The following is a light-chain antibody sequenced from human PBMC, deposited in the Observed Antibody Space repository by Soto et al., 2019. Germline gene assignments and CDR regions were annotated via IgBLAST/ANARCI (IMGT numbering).Light chain of an antibody. J-gene: IGKJ1*01. CDR3: QQYDTLCT. CDR2: KAS. V-gene: IGKV1-5*03. Sequence: DIQMTQSPSTLSASVGDRVTITCRASQNVNGWLAWYQQKPGKAPKLLINKASSLESGVPSRFSGRGFGTEFTLTISSPQTDDFATYYCQQYDTLCTFGQGTKVEVK. CDR1: QNVNGW.